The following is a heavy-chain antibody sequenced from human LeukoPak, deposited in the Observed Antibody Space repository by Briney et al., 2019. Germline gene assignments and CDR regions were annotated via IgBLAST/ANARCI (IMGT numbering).Heavy chain of an antibody. D-gene: IGHD3-3*01. Sequence: SETLSLTCTVSGGSISSYYWSWIRQPAGKGLEWIGRIYTSGGTNYNPSLKSRVTMSVDTSKNQFSLKLSSVTAADTAVYYCARAYYDFWSGYHTMYNWFDPWGQGTLVTVSS. V-gene: IGHV4-4*07. CDR3: ARAYYDFWSGYHTMYNWFDP. CDR1: GGSISSYY. CDR2: IYTSGGT. J-gene: IGHJ5*02.